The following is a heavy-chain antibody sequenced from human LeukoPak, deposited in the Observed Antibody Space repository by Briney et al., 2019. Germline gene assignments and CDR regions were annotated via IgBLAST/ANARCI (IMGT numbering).Heavy chain of an antibody. D-gene: IGHD1-26*01. Sequence: ASVKVSCKASGYTFTSYGIIWVRQAPGHGLEGMGWISAYSGNTNYAQKLQGRVTMTTDTSTSTAYMELRSLRSDDTAVYYCARGGLPNSYYYYYGMDVWGQGTTVTVSS. CDR2: ISAYSGNT. CDR3: ARGGLPNSYYYYYGMDV. CDR1: GYTFTSYG. V-gene: IGHV1-18*01. J-gene: IGHJ6*02.